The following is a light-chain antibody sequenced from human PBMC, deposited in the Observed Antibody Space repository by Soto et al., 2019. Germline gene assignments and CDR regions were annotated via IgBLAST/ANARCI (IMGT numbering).Light chain of an antibody. Sequence: EIVMTQSPATLSVSPGEGATLSCRASQSVGSDLAWYQQKPGQAPRLVIYGASNRATGIPDRFSGGGSGTDFTLTISRLEPEDFALYYCQQYGSSPITFGQGTRLEIK. CDR3: QQYGSSPIT. CDR1: QSVGSD. CDR2: GAS. V-gene: IGKV3-20*01. J-gene: IGKJ5*01.